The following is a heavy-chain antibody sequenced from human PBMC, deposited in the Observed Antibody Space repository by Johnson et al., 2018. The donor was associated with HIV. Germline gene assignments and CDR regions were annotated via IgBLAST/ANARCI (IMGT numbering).Heavy chain of an antibody. CDR1: GFTFSDYY. V-gene: IGHV3-11*01. J-gene: IGHJ3*02. Sequence: VQLVESGGGLVKPGGSLRLSCAASGFTFSDYYMSWIRQAPGKGLECVSYISSSVSTIYYADSVKGRFTISRDNAKNSLYLQLNSLKTEDTSLYYLSRVGQQSNAFDIWGEGKMVTVAA. CDR3: SRVGQQSNAFDI. D-gene: IGHD6-13*01. CDR2: ISSSVSTI.